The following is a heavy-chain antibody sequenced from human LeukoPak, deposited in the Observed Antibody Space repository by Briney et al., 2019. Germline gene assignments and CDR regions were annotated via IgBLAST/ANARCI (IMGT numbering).Heavy chain of an antibody. CDR1: GFTFSSYA. CDR3: ASGGYYDSSGYHHFDY. D-gene: IGHD3-22*01. V-gene: IGHV3-30-3*01. Sequence: GGSLRLSCAASGFTFSSYAMHWVRQAPGKGLEWVAVISYDGSNKYYADSVKGRFTISRDNSKNTLYLQMNSLRAEDTAVYYCASGGYYDSSGYHHFDYWDQGTLVTVSS. CDR2: ISYDGSNK. J-gene: IGHJ4*02.